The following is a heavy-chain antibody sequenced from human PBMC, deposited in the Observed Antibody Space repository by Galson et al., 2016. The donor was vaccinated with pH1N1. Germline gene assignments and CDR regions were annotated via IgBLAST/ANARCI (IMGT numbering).Heavy chain of an antibody. CDR1: GGTFTSYP. J-gene: IGHJ4*02. D-gene: IGHD6-25*01. CDR3: ARARGHAARDPFDF. CDR2: MIPILGLS. Sequence: SVKVSCKASGGTFTSYPITWVRQAPGQGLEWMGRMIPILGLSNYAQKFQGRVTITADKSRSTAYMELSNLKSEDTAVYFCARARGHAARDPFDFWGQGTLVTVSS. V-gene: IGHV1-69*04.